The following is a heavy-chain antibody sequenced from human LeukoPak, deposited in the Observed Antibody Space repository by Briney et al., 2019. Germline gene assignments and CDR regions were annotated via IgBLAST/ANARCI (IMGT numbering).Heavy chain of an antibody. V-gene: IGHV3-23*01. CDR3: ARDIELSC. CDR2: ISASGGNS. D-gene: IGHD1-26*01. J-gene: IGHJ4*02. Sequence: GGSLRLSCEASGFTFSDSAMSWVRQASGRGLEWDSLISASGGNSYYADSVKGRFTVSRGSSKNTLHLQMNSLRAEDTAVYYCARDIELSCWGQGTLVTVSS. CDR1: GFTFSDSA.